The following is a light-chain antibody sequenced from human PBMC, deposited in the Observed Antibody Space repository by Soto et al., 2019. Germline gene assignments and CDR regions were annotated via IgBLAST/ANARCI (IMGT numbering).Light chain of an antibody. CDR2: AAS. CDR1: QSISSY. CDR3: QQSYSTPIT. V-gene: IGKV1-39*01. Sequence: DIQITQSPSSLSASVGDGVTITCRASQSISSYLNWYQQKPGKAPKLLIYAASSLQSGVPSRFSGSGSGTDFTLTISSLQPEDFATYYCQQSYSTPITFGQGTRLEIK. J-gene: IGKJ5*01.